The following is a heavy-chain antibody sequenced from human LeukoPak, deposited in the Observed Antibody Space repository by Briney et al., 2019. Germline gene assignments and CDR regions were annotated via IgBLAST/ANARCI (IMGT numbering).Heavy chain of an antibody. V-gene: IGHV3-30*18. J-gene: IGHJ4*02. D-gene: IGHD1-26*01. Sequence: PGGSLRLSCAASGFTFSSYAMSWVRQAPGKGLEWVAVISSDGSKKYYADSVKGRFTISRDNSKNTLYLQMNSLRAEDTAVYYCAKVARLGWELLSYYFDSWGQGTLVTVSS. CDR1: GFTFSSYA. CDR2: ISSDGSKK. CDR3: AKVARLGWELLSYYFDS.